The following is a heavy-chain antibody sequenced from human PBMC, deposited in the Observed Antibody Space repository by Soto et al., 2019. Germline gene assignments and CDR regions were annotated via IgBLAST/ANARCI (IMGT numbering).Heavy chain of an antibody. CDR1: GFTFSSYA. CDR2: ISGSGGST. CDR3: AKDERGSSGPRGN. J-gene: IGHJ4*01. D-gene: IGHD6-19*01. Sequence: PGGSLRLSCAASGFTFSSYAMSWVRQAPGKGLEWVSAISGSGGSTFYADSVKGRFTISRDNSKNTLYLQMNSLRAEDTAVYYCAKDERGSSGPRGNWGQGTLVTVSS. V-gene: IGHV3-23*01.